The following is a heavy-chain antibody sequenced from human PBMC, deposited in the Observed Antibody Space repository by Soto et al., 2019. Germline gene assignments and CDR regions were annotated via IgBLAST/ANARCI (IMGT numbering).Heavy chain of an antibody. Sequence: EVQVVESGGGLVQPGGSLRLSCAASGFTVSSNYMSWVRQAPGKGLEWVSLIYSGGSTDYADSVKGRFMISRDNSNNTMYLQMNSLRAEDTAVYYCARGSHNSYGSGSHENWFDPWGQGTLVTVSS. D-gene: IGHD3-10*01. CDR3: ARGSHNSYGSGSHENWFDP. V-gene: IGHV3-66*01. CDR2: IYSGGST. CDR1: GFTVSSNY. J-gene: IGHJ5*02.